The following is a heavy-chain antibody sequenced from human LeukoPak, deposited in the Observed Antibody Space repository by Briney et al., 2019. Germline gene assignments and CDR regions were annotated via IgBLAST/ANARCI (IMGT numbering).Heavy chain of an antibody. CDR3: ARVPKYYQLVRLGDYYYYGMDV. J-gene: IGHJ6*02. D-gene: IGHD3-16*01. Sequence: ASVKVSCKASGYSFTNYGINWVRPASGQGLEWVASINPNSGTSASAQRFQGRVTMTRNTSTTTVYMELSSLTSDDTAVYYCARVPKYYQLVRLGDYYYYGMDVWGQGTTVTVSS. CDR2: INPNSGTS. CDR1: GYSFTNYG. V-gene: IGHV1-8*01.